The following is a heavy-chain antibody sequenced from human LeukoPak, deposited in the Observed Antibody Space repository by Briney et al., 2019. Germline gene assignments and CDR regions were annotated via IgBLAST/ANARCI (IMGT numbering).Heavy chain of an antibody. CDR3: AKDWRRIVVVGPVARHGNYMDV. D-gene: IGHD2-15*01. J-gene: IGHJ6*03. CDR2: ISDNGGNT. CDR1: GFIFSSSA. V-gene: IGHV3-23*01. Sequence: GGSLRLSCAASGFIFSSSAMNWVRQAPGKGLEWVSTISDNGGNTYYPDSVKGRFTISRDNSKNTLNLQMNSLRAEDTAVYYCAKDWRRIVVVGPVARHGNYMDVWGKGTTVTISS.